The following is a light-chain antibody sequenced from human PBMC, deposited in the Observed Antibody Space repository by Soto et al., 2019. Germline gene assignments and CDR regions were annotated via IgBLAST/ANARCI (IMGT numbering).Light chain of an antibody. CDR3: QQFSS. CDR1: QDISNY. Sequence: DIQMTQSSSSLSASVGDRVTITCQASQDISNYLNWYQQKPGKAPKLLIYDASNLETGVPSRFSGSGSGTDFTFTISSLQPEDIATYYCQQFSSFGGGTKVDIK. CDR2: DAS. V-gene: IGKV1-33*01. J-gene: IGKJ4*01.